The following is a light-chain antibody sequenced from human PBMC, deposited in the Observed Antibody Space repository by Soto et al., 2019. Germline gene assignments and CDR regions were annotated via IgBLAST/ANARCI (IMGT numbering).Light chain of an antibody. Sequence: EIVLTQSPGTLSLSPGERATLSCRASQSVSSSYLAWYQQKPGQAPRLLIYGASSRATGIPNRFSGSGSGTDFSLTISRLEPEDFAVYYGHEYGSSPWYTFGQGTKLEIK. J-gene: IGKJ2*01. CDR3: HEYGSSPWYT. CDR2: GAS. V-gene: IGKV3-20*01. CDR1: QSVSSSY.